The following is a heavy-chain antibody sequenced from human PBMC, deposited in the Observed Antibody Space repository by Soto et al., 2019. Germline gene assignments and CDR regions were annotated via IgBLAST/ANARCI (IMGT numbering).Heavy chain of an antibody. CDR3: AKEEETVTTCWYFDL. Sequence: QVQLVESGGGVVQPGRSLRLSCAASGFTFSSYGMHWVRQAPGKGLEWVAVISYDGSNKYYADSVKGRFTISRDNSKNTLYLQMNRLRAEDTAVYYCAKEEETVTTCWYFDLWGRGTLVTVSS. J-gene: IGHJ2*01. CDR2: ISYDGSNK. D-gene: IGHD4-17*01. V-gene: IGHV3-30*18. CDR1: GFTFSSYG.